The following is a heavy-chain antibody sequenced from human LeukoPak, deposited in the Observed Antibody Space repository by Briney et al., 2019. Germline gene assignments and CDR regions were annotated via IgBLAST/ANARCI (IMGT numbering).Heavy chain of an antibody. Sequence: ASVKVSCKASGGTFSSYAISWVRQAPGQGLEWMGGIIPIFGSANYAQKFQGRIMIIADKSTSTAYMELSSLRSEDTAMYYCARGQYSSGWYEGYYYYYYMDVWGKGTTVTVSS. CDR2: IIPIFGSA. J-gene: IGHJ6*03. CDR3: ARGQYSSGWYEGYYYYYYMDV. CDR1: GGTFSSYA. D-gene: IGHD6-19*01. V-gene: IGHV1-69*06.